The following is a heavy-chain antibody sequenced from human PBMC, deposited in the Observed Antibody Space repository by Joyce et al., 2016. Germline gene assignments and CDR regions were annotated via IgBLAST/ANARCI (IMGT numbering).Heavy chain of an antibody. J-gene: IGHJ5*02. Sequence: QVQLVQSGAEVKKPGASVKVSCKASGYTFPNYSISLVRQAPEQGPEWMGGITTYNGHTNYAQKFQGRDTMTTDTSTSTVYMELRSLRSDDTAVYYCARGKDTNYAPSNWFDPWGQGTLVTVSS. V-gene: IGHV1-18*01. D-gene: IGHD4-11*01. CDR2: ITTYNGHT. CDR1: GYTFPNYS. CDR3: ARGKDTNYAPSNWFDP.